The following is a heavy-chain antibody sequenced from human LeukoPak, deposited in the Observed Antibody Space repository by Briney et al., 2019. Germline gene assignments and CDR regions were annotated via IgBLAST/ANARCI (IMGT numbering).Heavy chain of an antibody. J-gene: IGHJ4*02. CDR3: VRRLRGWSSGFDY. CDR2: IGAAGEM. D-gene: IGHD6-19*01. V-gene: IGHV3-13*04. Sequence: GGSLRLSCAASGFTFSSYDMHWVRQPTGKGLEWVSTIGAAGEMFYPGSVKGRFTISRDDAKNSMYLQMNSLRAGDTAVYYCVRRLRGWSSGFDYWGQGILVTVSS. CDR1: GFTFSSYD.